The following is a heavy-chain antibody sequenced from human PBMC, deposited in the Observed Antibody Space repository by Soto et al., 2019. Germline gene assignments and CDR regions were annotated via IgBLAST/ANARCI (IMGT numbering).Heavy chain of an antibody. Sequence: GGSLRLSCVASGFTFSSYEMNWVRQAPGKGLEWVSYISSSGGTIYYAASVQGRFTISRDNAKNSLFLQMNSLTAEDTAVYYCARDTPLDFWSGSYGMDVWGQGXTVTVYS. D-gene: IGHD3-3*01. J-gene: IGHJ6*02. CDR3: ARDTPLDFWSGSYGMDV. CDR2: ISSSGGTI. V-gene: IGHV3-48*03. CDR1: GFTFSSYE.